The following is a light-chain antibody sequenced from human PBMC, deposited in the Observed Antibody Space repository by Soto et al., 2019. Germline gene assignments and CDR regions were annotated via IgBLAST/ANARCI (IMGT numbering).Light chain of an antibody. V-gene: IGKV3-20*01. Sequence: EIVLTQSPGTLSLSPGERATLSCRASQSVSSSYLAWYQQKPGQAPRLLIYGESSRATGIPDRFSGSGSGTDFTLTISRLEPEDFAVYYCQQYGSSLDTFGGGTKVEIK. J-gene: IGKJ4*01. CDR1: QSVSSSY. CDR2: GES. CDR3: QQYGSSLDT.